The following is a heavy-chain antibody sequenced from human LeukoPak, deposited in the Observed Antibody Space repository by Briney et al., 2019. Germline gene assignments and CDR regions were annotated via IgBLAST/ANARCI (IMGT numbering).Heavy chain of an antibody. D-gene: IGHD2-15*01. Sequence: SVKVSCKASGGTFSSYAISWVRQAPRQGLEWMGGIIPIFGTANYAQKFQGRVTITTDESTSTAYMELSSLRSEDTAVYYCARSPNPSGGTGYNWFDPWGQGTLVTVSS. CDR2: IIPIFGTA. J-gene: IGHJ5*02. V-gene: IGHV1-69*05. CDR1: GGTFSSYA. CDR3: ARSPNPSGGTGYNWFDP.